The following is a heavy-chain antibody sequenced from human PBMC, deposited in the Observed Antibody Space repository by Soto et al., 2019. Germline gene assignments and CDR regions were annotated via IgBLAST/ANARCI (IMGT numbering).Heavy chain of an antibody. CDR1: GYTFTSYA. CDR2: ISTQNGNT. CDR3: ARHNLRSTGSSFDY. V-gene: IGHV1-18*01. J-gene: IGHJ4*02. D-gene: IGHD2-15*01. Sequence: ASVKVSCKASGYTFTSYALSWVRQAPGQGLEWMGWISTQNGNTNYAQKLQGRVTITTDTSTSTAYMELRSLRSDDTAVYYCARHNLRSTGSSFDYWGQGTLVPVSS.